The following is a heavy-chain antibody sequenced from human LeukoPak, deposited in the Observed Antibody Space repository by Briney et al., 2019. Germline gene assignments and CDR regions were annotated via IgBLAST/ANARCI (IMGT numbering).Heavy chain of an antibody. Sequence: GGSLRLSCAASGFTFSSYWMHWVRQAPGKGLVWVSRISGDGRSAIYADSVKGRFTISRDNAKNTLYLQMNSLRAEDTAVYYCLPMVRGVNWGQGTLVTVSS. D-gene: IGHD3-10*01. V-gene: IGHV3-74*01. CDR2: ISGDGRSA. J-gene: IGHJ4*02. CDR1: GFTFSSYW. CDR3: LPMVRGVN.